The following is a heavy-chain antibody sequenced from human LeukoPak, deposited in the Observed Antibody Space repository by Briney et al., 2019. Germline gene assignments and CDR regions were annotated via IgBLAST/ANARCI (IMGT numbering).Heavy chain of an antibody. CDR2: LYHSGST. D-gene: IGHD3-22*01. CDR3: ARQYFLYYSDTSGPPFYFDY. V-gene: IGHV4-38-2*02. CDR1: GLSISSGSY. Sequence: NTSETLSLTCTVSGLSISSGSYWGWIRQPPGKGLEWIGSLYHSGSTYYNSSLKSRITISVDTSKNHFSLKLSSVTAADTAVYYCARQYFLYYSDTSGPPFYFDYWGQGTLVAVSS. J-gene: IGHJ4*02.